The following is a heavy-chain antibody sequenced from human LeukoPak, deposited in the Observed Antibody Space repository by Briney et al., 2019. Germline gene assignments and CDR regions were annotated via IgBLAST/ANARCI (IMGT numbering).Heavy chain of an antibody. CDR1: GFTLSRYG. D-gene: IGHD1-26*01. CDR2: ISGSGGST. V-gene: IGHV3-23*01. CDR3: AKGHRYSGSYHFDY. Sequence: AGGSLKLSCAASGFTLSRYGMSWVRQAPGKGLEWVSAISGSGGSTYYADSVKGRFTISRDNSKNTLYLHMNSLRAEDTAVYYCAKGHRYSGSYHFDYWGQGTLVTVSS. J-gene: IGHJ4*02.